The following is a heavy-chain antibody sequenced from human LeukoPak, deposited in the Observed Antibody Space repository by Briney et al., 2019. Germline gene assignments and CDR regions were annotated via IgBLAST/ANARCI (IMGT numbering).Heavy chain of an antibody. Sequence: ASVKVSCKASGYTFTSYDINWVRQATGQGHEWMGWMNPNSGNTGYAQKFQGRVTMTRNTSISTAYMELSSLRSEDTAVYYCARKKDYVRKGGFDYWGQGTLVTVSS. J-gene: IGHJ4*02. CDR3: ARKKDYVRKGGFDY. CDR2: MNPNSGNT. D-gene: IGHD3-16*01. CDR1: GYTFTSYD. V-gene: IGHV1-8*01.